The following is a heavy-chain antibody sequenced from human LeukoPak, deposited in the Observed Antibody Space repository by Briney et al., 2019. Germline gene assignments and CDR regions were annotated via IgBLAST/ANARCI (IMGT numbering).Heavy chain of an antibody. CDR3: ARDRLVAGRSFDY. J-gene: IGHJ4*02. CDR2: ISAYNGNT. V-gene: IGHV1-18*01. D-gene: IGHD6-19*01. CDR1: GYTFTSYD. Sequence: ASVKVSCKASGYTFTSYDINWVRQATGQGLEWMGWISAYNGNTNYAQKLQGRVTMTTDTSTSTAYMELRSLRSDDTAVYYCARDRLVAGRSFDYWGQGTLVTVSS.